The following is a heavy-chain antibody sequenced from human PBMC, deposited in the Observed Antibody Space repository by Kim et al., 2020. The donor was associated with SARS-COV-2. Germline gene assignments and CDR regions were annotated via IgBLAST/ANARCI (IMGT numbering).Heavy chain of an antibody. D-gene: IGHD1-1*01. CDR3: TRGQLVYSY. J-gene: IGHJ1*01. V-gene: IGHV3-74*03. CDR2: ITGDGDST. CDR1: NFMFENYF. Sequence: GGSLRLSCVGANFMFENYFMNWVRQAPGKGPEWVSLITGDGDSTTYADSVKGRFIVSRDNARNTLYLEMKSLTVEDTAVYYCTRGQLVYSYWGRGTQVTV.